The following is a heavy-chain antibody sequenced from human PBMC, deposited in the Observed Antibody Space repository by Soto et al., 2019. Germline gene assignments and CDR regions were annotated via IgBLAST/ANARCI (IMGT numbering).Heavy chain of an antibody. CDR3: ARVGYDFWCGYYSLFDY. Sequence: PSETLSLTCTVSGGSISSGDYYWSWIRQPPGKGLEWIGYIYYSGSTYYNPSLKSRVTISVDTSKNQFSLKLSSVTAADTAVYYCARVGYDFWCGYYSLFDYWGQGTLVTVSS. CDR2: IYYSGST. D-gene: IGHD3-3*01. V-gene: IGHV4-30-4*01. CDR1: GGSISSGDYY. J-gene: IGHJ4*02.